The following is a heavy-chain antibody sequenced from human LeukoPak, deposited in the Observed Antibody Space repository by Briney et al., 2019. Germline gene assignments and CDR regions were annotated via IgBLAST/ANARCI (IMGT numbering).Heavy chain of an antibody. CDR1: GGSISSSSYY. D-gene: IGHD3-9*01. J-gene: IGHJ4*02. V-gene: IGHV4-39*07. CDR2: IYYSGST. Sequence: PSETLSPTCTVSGGSISSSSYYWGWIRQPPGKGLEWIGSIYYSGSTYYNPSLKSRVTISVDTSKNQFSLKLSSVTAADTAVYYCARGVGYDILTGYRPDQFDYWGQGTLVTVSS. CDR3: ARGVGYDILTGYRPDQFDY.